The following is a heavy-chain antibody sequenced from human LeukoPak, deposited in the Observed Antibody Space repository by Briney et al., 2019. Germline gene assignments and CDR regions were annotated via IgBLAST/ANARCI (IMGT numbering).Heavy chain of an antibody. J-gene: IGHJ6*02. CDR3: ARGGKWELYYYYYGMDV. CDR2: IYYSGST. CDR1: GGSISSYY. D-gene: IGHD1-26*01. Sequence: PSETLSRTCTVSGGSISSYYWSWIRQPPGKGLEWIGYIYYSGSTNYNPSLKSRVTISVDTSKNQFSLKLSSVTAADTAVYYCARGGKWELYYYYYGMDVWGQGTTVTVSS. V-gene: IGHV4-59*01.